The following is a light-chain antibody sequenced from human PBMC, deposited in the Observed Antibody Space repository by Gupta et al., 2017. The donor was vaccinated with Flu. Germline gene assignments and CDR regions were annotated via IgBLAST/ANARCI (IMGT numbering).Light chain of an antibody. CDR1: AFPKQY. V-gene: IGLV3-25*02. CDR2: KDS. Sequence: SYELPQPPPVSVSPGHPARVTSAGAAFPKQYAYWYQQKPGQAPVLVIYKDSERPAGLPERFSGSSSGTTVTLTISGVQAEDEADYYCQSADSSGTYVFGTGTKVTVL. CDR3: QSADSSGTYV. J-gene: IGLJ1*01.